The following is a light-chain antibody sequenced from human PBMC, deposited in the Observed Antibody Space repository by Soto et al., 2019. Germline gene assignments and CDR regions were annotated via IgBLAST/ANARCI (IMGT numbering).Light chain of an antibody. Sequence: DIQMTQSPSSLSASVGDTVTITCRASQPISLYLSWYQQKPGKAPELLMSATSRLQSGVPSRFSGSGSGTGFTLTITSLQPEDFATYYCQHSYTTPLTFGGGTRVQI. V-gene: IGKV1-39*01. CDR2: ATS. CDR1: QPISLY. CDR3: QHSYTTPLT. J-gene: IGKJ4*01.